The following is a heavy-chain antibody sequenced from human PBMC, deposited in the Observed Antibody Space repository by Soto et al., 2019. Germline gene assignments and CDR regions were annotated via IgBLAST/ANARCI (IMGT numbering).Heavy chain of an antibody. D-gene: IGHD1-1*01. CDR1: GGSITASVW. CDR2: VFHTGSD. Sequence: QLRLQESGPGLVKPSETLSLTCSISGGSITASVWWTWVRLTPEKGLQWIGEVFHTGSDNYNPSLQSRLTISVDKSMGQFSLRLTSVTAADTAVYYCARKAWTRLDYWGQGALVTVSS. CDR3: ARKAWTRLDY. V-gene: IGHV4-4*02. J-gene: IGHJ4*02.